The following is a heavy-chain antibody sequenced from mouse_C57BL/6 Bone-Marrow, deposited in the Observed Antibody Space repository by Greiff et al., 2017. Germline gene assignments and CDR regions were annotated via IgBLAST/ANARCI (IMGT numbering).Heavy chain of an antibody. D-gene: IGHD2-3*01. CDR1: GYTFTSYW. J-gene: IGHJ2*01. CDR3: ARGGDGYYSDY. Sequence: QVQLQQPGAELVRPGSSVKLSCKASGYTFTSYWMHWVKQRPIQGLEWIGNIDPSDSETHYNQKFKDKATLTVAKSSSTAYMQLSSLTSEDSAVYYCARGGDGYYSDYWGQGTTLTVSS. CDR2: IDPSDSET. V-gene: IGHV1-52*01.